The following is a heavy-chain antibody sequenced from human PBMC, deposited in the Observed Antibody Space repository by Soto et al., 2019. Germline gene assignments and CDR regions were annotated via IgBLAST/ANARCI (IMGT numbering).Heavy chain of an antibody. V-gene: IGHV4-30-4*01. Sequence: PSETLSLTCTVSGGSISSGDYYWSWIRQPAGKGLEWIGYIYYSGSTYYNPSLKSRVTISVDTSKNQFSLKLSSVTAADTAVYYCARVDGRYSSSSYFDYWGQGTLVTVSS. CDR1: GGSISSGDYY. CDR2: IYYSGST. CDR3: ARVDGRYSSSSYFDY. J-gene: IGHJ4*02. D-gene: IGHD6-6*01.